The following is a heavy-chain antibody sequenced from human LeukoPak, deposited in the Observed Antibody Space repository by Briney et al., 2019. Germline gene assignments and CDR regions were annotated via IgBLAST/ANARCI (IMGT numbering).Heavy chain of an antibody. CDR2: ISSSSSYT. CDR1: GFTFSDYY. CDR3: ARADSSGSPVDI. J-gene: IGHJ3*02. Sequence: KPGGSLRLSCAASGFTFSDYYMSWIRQAPGKGLVWVSYISSSSSYTNYADSVKGRFTISRDNAKNSLYLQMNSLRAEDTAVCYCARADSSGSPVDIWGQGTMVTVSS. D-gene: IGHD3-22*01. V-gene: IGHV3-11*05.